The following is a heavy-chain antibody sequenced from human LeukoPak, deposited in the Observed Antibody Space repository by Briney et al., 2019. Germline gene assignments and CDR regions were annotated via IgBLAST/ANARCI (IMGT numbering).Heavy chain of an antibody. CDR2: INHSGST. CDR3: ASDETTVTISGFY. CDR1: GGPFSGYY. V-gene: IGHV4-34*01. J-gene: IGHJ4*02. D-gene: IGHD4-11*01. Sequence: SETLSLTCAVYGGPFSGYYWSWIRQPPGKGLEWIGEINHSGSTNYNPSLKSRVTISVDTSKNQFSLKLSSVTAADTAVYYCASDETTVTISGFYWGQGTLVTVSS.